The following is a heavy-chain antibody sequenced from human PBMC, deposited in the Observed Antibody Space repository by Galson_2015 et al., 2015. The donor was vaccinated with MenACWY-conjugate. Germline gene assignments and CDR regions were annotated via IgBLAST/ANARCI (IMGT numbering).Heavy chain of an antibody. J-gene: IGHJ4*02. V-gene: IGHV3-33*01. CDR1: GFSFSHYG. CDR3: AREDTYSYYFEF. D-gene: IGHD1-26*01. Sequence: SLRLSCAASGFSFSHYGIHWVLQAPGLGLEWVAAIWFDGSYEYYADSVRGRFTISRDNSRDTAYLQMNSLRADDTAVYYCAREDTYSYYFEFWGQGTQVTVSS. CDR2: IWFDGSYE.